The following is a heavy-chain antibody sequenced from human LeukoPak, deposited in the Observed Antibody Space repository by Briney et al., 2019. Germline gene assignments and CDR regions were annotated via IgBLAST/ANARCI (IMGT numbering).Heavy chain of an antibody. D-gene: IGHD6-13*01. J-gene: IGHJ6*03. V-gene: IGHV3-7*01. Sequence: GGSLRLSCAASGFTISGYWMTWVRHPPGKGLEWVASIKQDGSEKLYVDSVKGRFTISRDNAGNSLSLQMNSLRDEDTAVYYCTRRNIAPAGDYRYNYMDVWGKGTTVTVSS. CDR2: IKQDGSEK. CDR1: GFTISGYW. CDR3: TRRNIAPAGDYRYNYMDV.